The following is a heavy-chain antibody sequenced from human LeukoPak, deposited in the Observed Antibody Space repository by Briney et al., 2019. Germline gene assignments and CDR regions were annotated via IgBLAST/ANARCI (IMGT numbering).Heavy chain of an antibody. Sequence: GGSLRLSCAASGFTFSSYWMNWARQAPGKGLEWVASINHNGNVNYYVDSVKGRFTISRDNAKNSLYLQMDSLRAEDTAVYYCARAGPRVVAATRLYAFDIWGQGTMVTVSS. CDR3: ARAGPRVVAATRLYAFDI. D-gene: IGHD2-15*01. V-gene: IGHV3-7*01. CDR1: GFTFSSYW. CDR2: INHNGNVN. J-gene: IGHJ3*02.